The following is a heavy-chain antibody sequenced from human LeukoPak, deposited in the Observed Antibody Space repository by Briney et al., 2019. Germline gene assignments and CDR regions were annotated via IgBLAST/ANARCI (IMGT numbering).Heavy chain of an antibody. CDR3: ARRVATIMGWAFDI. V-gene: IGHV3-23*01. J-gene: IGHJ3*02. Sequence: GESLKISCKGSGYSFTSYWIGWVRQAPGKGLEWVSTISGGTSGTHYADSVRGRFTISRDNSKNTLYLQMNSLRAEDTAVYYCARRVATIMGWAFDIWGQGTMVTVSS. D-gene: IGHD5-12*01. CDR2: ISGGTSGT. CDR1: GYSFTSYW.